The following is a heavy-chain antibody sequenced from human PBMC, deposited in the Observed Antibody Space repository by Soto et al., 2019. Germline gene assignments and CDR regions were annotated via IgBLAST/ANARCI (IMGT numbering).Heavy chain of an antibody. Sequence: PSETLSLTCTVSGGSISSSSFYWGWIRKPPGKGLEWIGSIYYHGRTYYNPSLKSRVTISVDTSKNQFSLKLSSVTAADTAVYYCARLPLGNWNDRTGMDVWGQGTTVTVSS. J-gene: IGHJ6*02. D-gene: IGHD1-1*01. CDR2: IYYHGRT. CDR3: ARLPLGNWNDRTGMDV. V-gene: IGHV4-39*01. CDR1: GGSISSSSFY.